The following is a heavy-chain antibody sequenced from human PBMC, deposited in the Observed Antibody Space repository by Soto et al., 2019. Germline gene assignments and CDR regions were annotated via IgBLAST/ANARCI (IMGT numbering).Heavy chain of an antibody. CDR1: GFTFSRYW. CDR3: ARDTGARAFDI. CDR2: IKQDGSEK. Sequence: GGALRLSCAASGFTFSRYWMSWVRQAPGKGLEWVANIKQDGSEKYYVDSVKGRFTISRDNAKNSLYLQMNSLRAEDTAVYYCARDTGARAFDIWGQGTMVTVSS. J-gene: IGHJ3*02. V-gene: IGHV3-7*01. D-gene: IGHD3-10*01.